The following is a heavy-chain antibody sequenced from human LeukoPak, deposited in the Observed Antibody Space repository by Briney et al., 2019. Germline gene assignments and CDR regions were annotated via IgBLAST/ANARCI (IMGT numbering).Heavy chain of an antibody. V-gene: IGHV3-43*02. J-gene: IGHJ3*02. Sequence: PGGSLRLSCAASGSTFDDYAMHWVRQAPGKGLEWVSLINGDGGSTYYADSVKGRFTISRDNSKNSLYLQMNSLRTEDTALYYCAKDIKRRGDIWGQGTMVTVSS. CDR2: INGDGGST. CDR1: GSTFDDYA. CDR3: AKDIKRRGDI.